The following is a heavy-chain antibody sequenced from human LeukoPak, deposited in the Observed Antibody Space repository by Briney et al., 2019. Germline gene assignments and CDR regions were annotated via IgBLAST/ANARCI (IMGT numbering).Heavy chain of an antibody. D-gene: IGHD3-10*02. CDR1: GFPFSSYE. Sequence: GALSLSCPASGFPFSSYEMNWVRQAPGKGLGWVSYISSSGSNIYYADSVRGRFTISRDNAKNSLYLQLNSLRAEDTAVYYCAELRITMIGGVWGKGTTVTISS. CDR3: AELRITMIGGV. V-gene: IGHV3-48*03. J-gene: IGHJ6*04. CDR2: ISSSGSNI.